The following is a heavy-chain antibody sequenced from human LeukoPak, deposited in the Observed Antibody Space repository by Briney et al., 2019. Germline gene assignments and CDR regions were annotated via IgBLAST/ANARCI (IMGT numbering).Heavy chain of an antibody. J-gene: IGHJ3*02. V-gene: IGHV3-7*01. CDR3: ARLNYYYSKGPSASDI. CDR1: GFSVTSMY. D-gene: IGHD3-22*01. CDR2: IKQNGNDK. Sequence: GGSLRLSCAASGFSVTSMYMTWVRQAPGMGLEWVASIKQNGNDKYYVASVKGRFTISRDNAKNSLYLQMNRLRAEDTAGYYCARLNYYYSKGPSASDIWGQGTMVTVSS.